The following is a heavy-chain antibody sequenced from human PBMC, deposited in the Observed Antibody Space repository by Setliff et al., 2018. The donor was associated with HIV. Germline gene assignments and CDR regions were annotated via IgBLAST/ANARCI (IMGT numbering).Heavy chain of an antibody. D-gene: IGHD3-16*02. J-gene: IGHJ4*02. CDR2: ITPVFGTK. CDR1: GGTSISYA. CDR3: ARAYYDSVWGSHRYRFYYFDY. Sequence: SVKVSCKASGGTSISYAINWVRQAPGQGPEWMGGITPVFGTKKYAQKFQGRVTMTRDTCTSSVYMELRSLRSEDTAVYYCARAYYDSVWGSHRYRFYYFDYWGQGSLVTVSS. V-gene: IGHV1-69*06.